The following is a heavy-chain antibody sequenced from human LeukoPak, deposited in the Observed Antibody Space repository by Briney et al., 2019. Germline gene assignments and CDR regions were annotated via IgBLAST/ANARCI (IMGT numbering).Heavy chain of an antibody. J-gene: IGHJ4*02. CDR2: IYYGGST. Sequence: SETLSLTCTVSGVSISSSSYYWGWIRQPPGKGLEWIGSIYYGGSTYYNSSLKSRVTISVDISKNQFSLKLSSVTAADTAVYYCARGVVGASRYYFDYWGQGTLVTVSS. V-gene: IGHV4-39*07. CDR3: ARGVVGASRYYFDY. D-gene: IGHD1-26*01. CDR1: GVSISSSSYY.